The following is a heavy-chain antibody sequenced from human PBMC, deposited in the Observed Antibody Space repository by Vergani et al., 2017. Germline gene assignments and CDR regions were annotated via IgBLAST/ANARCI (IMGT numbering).Heavy chain of an antibody. J-gene: IGHJ3*02. D-gene: IGHD6-19*01. Sequence: EVQLLESGGDLVQPGGSLRLSCAASGFPFIMHAMSWVRQAPGKGLEWVSTLSASDRRTHYADSVKGRFTISRDNSKNTRFLHMNSLRPADTAVYYCAKVGRAEVSGTFGAFDIWGQGTMVTVSS. CDR3: AKVGRAEVSGTFGAFDI. CDR2: LSASDRRT. V-gene: IGHV3-23*01. CDR1: GFPFIMHA.